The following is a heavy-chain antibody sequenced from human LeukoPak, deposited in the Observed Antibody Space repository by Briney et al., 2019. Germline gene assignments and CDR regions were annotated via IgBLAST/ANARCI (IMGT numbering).Heavy chain of an antibody. J-gene: IGHJ4*02. CDR1: GFSFGSYW. Sequence: QPGGSLRLTCAASGFSFGSYWMTWVRQAPGKGLEWVSSVSGSGRNTFYPDSVEGRFTISRDNSKNTVYLQMNSLRADDTAVYYCVKSRRVGANQRGLFDYWGQGTLVTVSP. CDR3: VKSRRVGANQRGLFDY. V-gene: IGHV3-23*01. CDR2: VSGSGRNT. D-gene: IGHD1-26*01.